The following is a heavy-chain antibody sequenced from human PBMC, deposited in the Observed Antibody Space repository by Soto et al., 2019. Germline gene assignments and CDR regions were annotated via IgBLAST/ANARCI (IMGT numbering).Heavy chain of an antibody. CDR2: IDSKNGYI. V-gene: IGHV3-48*02. CDR1: GFAFNIYS. CDR3: ARDNHFDGCSSYHAFDN. J-gene: IGHJ4*02. Sequence: EVHLVESGGDLVQPGGSLRLSCVASGFAFNIYSMNWVRQAPGKGLEWVSHIDSKNGYIHYAGSVKGRFTISRDNAKNSMYLQMDYRSDEATAVYYCARDNHFDGCSSYHAFDNWGQGGLVTVSS. D-gene: IGHD3-10*01.